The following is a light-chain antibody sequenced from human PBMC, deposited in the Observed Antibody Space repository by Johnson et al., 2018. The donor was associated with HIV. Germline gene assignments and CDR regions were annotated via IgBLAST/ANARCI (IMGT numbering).Light chain of an antibody. CDR2: EDT. Sequence: QSVLTQPPSVSAAPGQKVTISCSGSSSNIGNNYVSWYQQVPGTAPKLLIYEDTKRPSGIPDRFSASKSCTSATLDITGLQTGDEGDYCCGTWDSSLSAYVFGTGTKVTVL. V-gene: IGLV1-51*02. CDR3: GTWDSSLSAYV. J-gene: IGLJ1*01. CDR1: SSNIGNNY.